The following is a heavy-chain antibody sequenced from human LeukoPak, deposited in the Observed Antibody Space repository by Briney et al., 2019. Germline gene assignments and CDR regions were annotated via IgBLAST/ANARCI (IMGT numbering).Heavy chain of an antibody. D-gene: IGHD1-14*01. CDR2: IKQDGSEK. J-gene: IGHJ4*02. Sequence: GGSLRLSCAASGFTFSHSWMNWVRQAPGKGLEWLANIKQDGSEKYYVDFVKGRFTISRDNAKNSLYLQMNSLRAEDTALYYCVRGPGWVFDYWGQGTLVTVSS. CDR3: VRGPGWVFDY. CDR1: GFTFSHSW. V-gene: IGHV3-7*01.